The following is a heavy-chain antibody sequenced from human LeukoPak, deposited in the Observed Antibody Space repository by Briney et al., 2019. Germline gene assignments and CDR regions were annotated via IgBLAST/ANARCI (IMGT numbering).Heavy chain of an antibody. D-gene: IGHD2-2*02. CDR2: IYYSGST. V-gene: IGHV4-59*08. CDR3: ARAIGPPKYYFDY. Sequence: SETLSLTCTVSGGSISSYYWSWIRQPPGKGLEWIGYIYYSGSTNYNPSLKSRVPISVDTSKNQFSLKLSSVTAADTAVYYCARAIGPPKYYFDYWGQGTLVTVSS. J-gene: IGHJ4*02. CDR1: GGSISSYY.